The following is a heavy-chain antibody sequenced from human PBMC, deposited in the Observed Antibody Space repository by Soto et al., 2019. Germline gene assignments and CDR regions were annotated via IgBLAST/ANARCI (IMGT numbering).Heavy chain of an antibody. J-gene: IGHJ6*02. CDR3: ARGDFWSGYYPNYYYGMDV. Sequence: SQTLSLTCAISGDSVSSNSAAWNWIRQSPSRGLEWLGRTYYRSKWYNDYAVSVKSRITINPDTSKNQFSLQLNSVTPEDTAVYYCARGDFWSGYYPNYYYGMDVWGQGTTVTVSS. V-gene: IGHV6-1*01. CDR1: GDSVSSNSAA. CDR2: TYYRSKWYN. D-gene: IGHD3-3*01.